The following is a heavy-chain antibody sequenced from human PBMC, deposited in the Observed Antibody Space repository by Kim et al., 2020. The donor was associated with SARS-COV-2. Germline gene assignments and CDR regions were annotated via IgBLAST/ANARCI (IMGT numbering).Heavy chain of an antibody. Sequence: SETLSLTCAVYGGSFSGYYWSWIRQPPGKGLEWIGEINHSGSTNYNPSLKSRVTISVDTSKNQFSLKLSSVTAADTAVYYCAREYYYGSGSYSPTDYWGRGTLVTVSS. D-gene: IGHD3-10*01. V-gene: IGHV4-34*01. CDR1: GGSFSGYY. J-gene: IGHJ4*02. CDR2: INHSGST. CDR3: AREYYYGSGSYSPTDY.